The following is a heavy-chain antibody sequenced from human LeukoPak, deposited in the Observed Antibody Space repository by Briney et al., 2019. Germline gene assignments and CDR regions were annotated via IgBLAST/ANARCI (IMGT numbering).Heavy chain of an antibody. V-gene: IGHV4-59*01. J-gene: IGHJ4*02. CDR1: GGSFSGYY. CDR2: IYYSGST. CDR3: ARLGDYDSSGYADY. D-gene: IGHD3-22*01. Sequence: SETLSLTCAVYGGSFSGYYWSWIRQPPGKGLEWIGYIYYSGSTNYNPSLKSRVTISVDTSKNQFSLKLSSVTAADTAVYYCARLGDYDSSGYADYWGQGTLVTVSS.